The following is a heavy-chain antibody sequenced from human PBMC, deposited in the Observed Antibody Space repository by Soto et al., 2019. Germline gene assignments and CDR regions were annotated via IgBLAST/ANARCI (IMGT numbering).Heavy chain of an antibody. J-gene: IGHJ6*02. CDR1: GYTFTSYY. D-gene: IGHD7-27*01. V-gene: IGHV1-46*01. CDR3: AKDFLQDWGQDYYYGMDV. CDR2: INPSGGST. Sequence: ASVKVSCKASGYTFTSYYMHWVRQAPGQGLEWMGIINPSGGSTSYAQKFQGRVTMTRDTSTSTVYMELSSLRSEDTALYYCAKDFLQDWGQDYYYGMDVWGQGTTVTVSS.